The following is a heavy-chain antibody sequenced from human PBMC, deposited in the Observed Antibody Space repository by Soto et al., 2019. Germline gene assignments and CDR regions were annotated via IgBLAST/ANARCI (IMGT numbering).Heavy chain of an antibody. CDR1: GGTFSSYA. V-gene: IGHV1-69*01. CDR3: AGCIAAPPLYDYGMDV. J-gene: IGHJ6*02. D-gene: IGHD6-13*01. Sequence: QVQLVQSGAEVKKPGSSVKVSCKASGGTFSSYAISWVRQAPGQGLEWMGGIIPIFGTANYAQKFQGRVTITADESTSTAYMELSSLRSEDTAVYYCAGCIAAPPLYDYGMDVWGQGPTVTVSS. CDR2: IIPIFGTA.